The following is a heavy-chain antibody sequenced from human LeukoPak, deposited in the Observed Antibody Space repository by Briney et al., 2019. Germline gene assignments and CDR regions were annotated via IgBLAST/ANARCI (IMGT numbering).Heavy chain of an antibody. V-gene: IGHV1-18*01. CDR1: GYTFTSYG. D-gene: IGHD6-13*01. Sequence: ASVKVSCKASGYTFTSYGISWVRQARGQGLEWMGWISAYNGNTNYAQKLQGRVTMTTDTSTSTAYMELRGLRSDDTAVYYCARDLRPFGQQLPNWFDPWGQGTLVTVSS. CDR2: ISAYNGNT. CDR3: ARDLRPFGQQLPNWFDP. J-gene: IGHJ5*02.